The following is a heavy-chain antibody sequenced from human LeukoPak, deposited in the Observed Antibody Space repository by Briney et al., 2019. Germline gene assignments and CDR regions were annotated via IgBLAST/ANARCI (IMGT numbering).Heavy chain of an antibody. Sequence: SETLSLTCTVSGGSIRSSSSYWGWIRQPPGKGLEWIGNIYYSGSTYYNPSLKSRVTISVDTSKNQFSLKLSSVTAADTAVYYCARGTRYYYYMDVWGKGTTVTVSS. CDR1: GGSIRSSSSY. CDR3: ARGTRYYYYMDV. V-gene: IGHV4-39*07. J-gene: IGHJ6*03. CDR2: IYYSGST.